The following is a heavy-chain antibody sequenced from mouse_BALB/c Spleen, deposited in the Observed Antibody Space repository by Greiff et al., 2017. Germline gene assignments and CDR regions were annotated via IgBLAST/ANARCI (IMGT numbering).Heavy chain of an antibody. D-gene: IGHD2-4*01. CDR3: ARYDYDG. CDR2: IYPGDGDT. Sequence: QVQLKESGPELVKPGASVKISCKASGYAFSSSWMNWVKQRPGQGLEWIGRIYPGDGDTNYNGKFKGKATLTADKSSSTAYMQLSSLTSVDSAVYFCARYDYDGWGQGTLVTVSA. CDR1: GYAFSSSW. J-gene: IGHJ3*02. V-gene: IGHV1-82*01.